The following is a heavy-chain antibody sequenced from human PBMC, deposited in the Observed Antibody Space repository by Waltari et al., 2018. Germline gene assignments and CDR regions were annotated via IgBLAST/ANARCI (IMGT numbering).Heavy chain of an antibody. D-gene: IGHD7-27*01. CDR2: ISRSGSTT. J-gene: IGHJ4*02. CDR1: GFTFSSYS. Sequence: EVQLVESGGGLVQPGGSLRLSCAASGFTFSSYSMNWVRQAPGKGLEWVSWISRSGSTTSYAESVKGRLTISRDNAKNSLYLQMNSLRAEDTAVYVCARDLNWGFDYWGQGTLVTVSS. CDR3: ARDLNWGFDY. V-gene: IGHV3-48*04.